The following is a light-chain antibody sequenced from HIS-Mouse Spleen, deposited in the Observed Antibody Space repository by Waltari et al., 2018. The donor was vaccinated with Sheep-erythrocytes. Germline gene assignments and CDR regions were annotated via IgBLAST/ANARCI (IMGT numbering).Light chain of an antibody. J-gene: IGLJ1*01. Sequence: QSALTQPRSVSGSPGQSVTISCTGTSSDVGGYNYVSWYQQHPGKAPKLMIYDVSKRASGVPVRFSGSKSGTTASLTISGLQAEDEADYYCCSYAGSYNHVFATGTKVTVL. V-gene: IGLV2-11*01. CDR2: DVS. CDR1: SSDVGGYNY. CDR3: CSYAGSYNHV.